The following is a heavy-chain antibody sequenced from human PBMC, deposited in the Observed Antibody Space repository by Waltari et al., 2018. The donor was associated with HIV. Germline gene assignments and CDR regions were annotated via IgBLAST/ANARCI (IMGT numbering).Heavy chain of an antibody. V-gene: IGHV3-33*01. Sequence: QVQLVESGGGVVQPGRSLRLSCAASGFTFSSYGMHWVRQAPGKGLEWVAVIWYDGSNKYYADSVKGRFTISRDNSKNTLYLQMNSLRAEDTAVYYCARESVGEIYFQHWGQGTLVTVSS. CDR1: GFTFSSYG. CDR3: ARESVGEIYFQH. D-gene: IGHD1-26*01. J-gene: IGHJ1*01. CDR2: IWYDGSNK.